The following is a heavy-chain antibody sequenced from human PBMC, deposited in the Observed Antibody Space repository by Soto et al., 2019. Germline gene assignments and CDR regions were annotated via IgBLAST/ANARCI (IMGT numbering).Heavy chain of an antibody. D-gene: IGHD3-22*01. J-gene: IGHJ4*02. CDR2: IYHSGFT. Sequence: PAETPSLTCTVSGGSITSYYLSWIRQPPGKGLEWIGYIYHSGFTNYNPSLKSRVTISVDTSKNQFSLKLSSVTAADKAVYYCARDKYYDRTGNFDYWGQGTLVTVSS. CDR1: GGSITSYY. V-gene: IGHV4-59*01. CDR3: ARDKYYDRTGNFDY.